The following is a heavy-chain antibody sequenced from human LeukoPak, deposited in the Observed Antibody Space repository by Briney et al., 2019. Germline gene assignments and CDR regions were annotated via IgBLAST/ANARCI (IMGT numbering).Heavy chain of an antibody. J-gene: IGHJ4*02. CDR3: AKGREEWLYYMYYFDY. Sequence: GGSLRLSCAASGFTFNNYAMSWVRQAPGKGLEWVSAISGSGGSTYYADSVKGRFTISRDNSKNTLYLQMNSLRAEDTAVYYCAKGREEWLYYMYYFDYWGQGTLVTVSS. CDR2: ISGSGGST. V-gene: IGHV3-23*01. D-gene: IGHD3-3*01. CDR1: GFTFNNYA.